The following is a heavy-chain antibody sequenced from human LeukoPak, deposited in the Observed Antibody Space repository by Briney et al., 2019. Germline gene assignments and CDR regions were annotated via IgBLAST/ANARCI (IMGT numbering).Heavy chain of an antibody. CDR1: GYTFTSYY. J-gene: IGHJ5*02. V-gene: IGHV1-18*04. CDR3: ARDLLLTGLQSNWFDP. D-gene: IGHD3-9*01. CDR2: ISAYNGNT. Sequence: GASVKVSCKASGYTFTSYYMHWVRQAPGQGLEWMGWISAYNGNTNYAQKLQGRVTMTTDTSTSTAYMELRSLRSDDTAVYYCARDLLLTGLQSNWFDPWGQGTLVTVSS.